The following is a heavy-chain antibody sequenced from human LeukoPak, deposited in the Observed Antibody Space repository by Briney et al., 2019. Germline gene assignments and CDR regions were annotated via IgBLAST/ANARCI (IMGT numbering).Heavy chain of an antibody. CDR3: ARDTYCSSTSGYSLFDY. Sequence: GGSLRLSCAASGFTFSSYGMHWVRQAPGKGLEWVAVIWYDGSNKYYADSVKGRFTISRDNSKNTLYLQMNSLRAEDTAVYYCARDTYCSSTSGYSLFDYWGQGTLVTVSS. CDR1: GFTFSSYG. V-gene: IGHV3-33*01. CDR2: IWYDGSNK. J-gene: IGHJ4*02. D-gene: IGHD2-2*01.